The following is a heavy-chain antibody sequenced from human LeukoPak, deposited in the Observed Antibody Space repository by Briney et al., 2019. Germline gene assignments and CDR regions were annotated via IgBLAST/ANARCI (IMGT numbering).Heavy chain of an antibody. CDR3: AKAEDSSGYSTFDF. CDR1: GCTISNCA. Sequence: PGGSLILSCSASGCTISNCAMNWVRQDPGKGLEWVSTISGGADTTYYADSVKGRFTISRANSKNTLYLQMNRLRAEDTAVCFCAKAEDSSGYSTFDFWGQGTLVTVSS. D-gene: IGHD3-22*01. V-gene: IGHV3-23*01. J-gene: IGHJ4*02. CDR2: ISGGADTT.